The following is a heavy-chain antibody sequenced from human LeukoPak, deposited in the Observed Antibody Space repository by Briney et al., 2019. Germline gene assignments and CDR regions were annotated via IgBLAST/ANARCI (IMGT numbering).Heavy chain of an antibody. D-gene: IGHD3-22*01. V-gene: IGHV1-69*13. J-gene: IGHJ4*02. CDR1: GGTFSSYT. CDR3: AREWDYDSSGYYYYY. Sequence: ASVKVSCKTSGGTFSSYTLSWVRQAPGQGLEWMGGIIPIFGTAKYAQKFQGRVTITADESTSTAYMELRSLRPEDTAVYYCAREWDYDSSGYYYYYWGQGTLVTVSS. CDR2: IIPIFGTA.